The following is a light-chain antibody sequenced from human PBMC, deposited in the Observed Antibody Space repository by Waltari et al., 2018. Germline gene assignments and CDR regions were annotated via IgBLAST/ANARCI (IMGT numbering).Light chain of an antibody. CDR1: ALPKQY. V-gene: IGLV3-25*03. Sequence: SYELTQPPSVSVSPGQTARITCSGDALPKQYAFWYQQKPGQAPVLVTYKDTERPSGTPDRVSGARVGERVTLTISGGQAEDEADYYCQSGDSTSTHGVFGGGTKLTVL. CDR2: KDT. CDR3: QSGDSTSTHGV. J-gene: IGLJ3*02.